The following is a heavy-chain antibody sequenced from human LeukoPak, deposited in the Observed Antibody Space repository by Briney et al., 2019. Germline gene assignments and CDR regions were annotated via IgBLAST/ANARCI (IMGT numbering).Heavy chain of an antibody. CDR2: ISWNSGSI. Sequence: GGSLRLSCAASGFTFDDYAMHWVRQAPGKGLEWVSGISWNSGSIGYADSVKGRFTISRDNAKNSLYLQMNSLRAEDTALYYCARSRSGYSSPFDNWGQGTLVTVSS. J-gene: IGHJ4*02. V-gene: IGHV3-9*01. CDR1: GFTFDDYA. CDR3: ARSRSGYSSPFDN. D-gene: IGHD5-18*01.